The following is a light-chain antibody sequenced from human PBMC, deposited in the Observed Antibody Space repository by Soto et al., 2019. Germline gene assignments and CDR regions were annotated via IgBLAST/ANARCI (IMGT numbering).Light chain of an antibody. CDR2: DAS. CDR3: QQYNRYSLT. CDR1: QSISSW. J-gene: IGKJ4*01. V-gene: IGKV1-5*01. Sequence: DIQMTQSPSTLSASVGDRVTITCRASQSISSWLAWYQQKPGKAPKLLIYDASSLESGVPSRCRGSGSDTDFTLTINTLQPDDFATYHCQQYNRYSLTFGGGTKVEIK.